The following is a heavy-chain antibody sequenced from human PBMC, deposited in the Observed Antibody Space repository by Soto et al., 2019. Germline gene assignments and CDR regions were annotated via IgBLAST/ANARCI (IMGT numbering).Heavy chain of an antibody. J-gene: IGHJ5*01. CDR2: ISYDGTNK. D-gene: IGHD3-16*02. CDR1: GFSFSTYG. V-gene: IGHV3-30*18. CDR3: AKEDVGLRLGELSLYLDS. Sequence: GGSLRLSCTATGFSFSTYGMHWVRQAPGKGLEWVAVISYDGTNKYYADSVKGRFTISRGNSKNTLYLQMNSLRVEDTAMYYCAKEDVGLRLGELSLYLDSCGQGPLFTVSS.